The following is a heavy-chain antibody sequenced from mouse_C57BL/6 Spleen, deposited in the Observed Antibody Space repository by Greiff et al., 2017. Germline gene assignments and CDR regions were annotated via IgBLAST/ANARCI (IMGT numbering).Heavy chain of an antibody. V-gene: IGHV1-80*01. CDR3: ARTGSYYFDY. CDR2: IYPGDGDT. Sequence: VQLQQSGPELVKPGASVKISCKTSGYAFSNYWMNWVKQRPGKGLEWIGQIYPGDGDTNYNGKFKGKATLTADKSFSTAYMQLSSLTSEDSAVYFCARTGSYYFDYWGKGTTLTVSS. D-gene: IGHD4-1*01. CDR1: GYAFSNYW. J-gene: IGHJ2*01.